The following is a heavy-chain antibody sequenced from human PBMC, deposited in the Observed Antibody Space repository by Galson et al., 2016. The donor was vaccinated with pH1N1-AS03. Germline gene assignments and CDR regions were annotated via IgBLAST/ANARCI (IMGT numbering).Heavy chain of an antibody. Sequence: SLRLSCAASGTTFSDAWMSWVRQTPGGGLEWVGRIKSKTDGGTTDYAAPVQGRFAISRDDSKNTLFLQMNSLKTEDTGFYYCTTAPGGNTYNWGQGTLVTVSS. CDR3: TTAPGGNTYN. CDR1: GTTFSDAW. V-gene: IGHV3-15*01. J-gene: IGHJ1*01. CDR2: IKSKTDGGTT. D-gene: IGHD4-23*01.